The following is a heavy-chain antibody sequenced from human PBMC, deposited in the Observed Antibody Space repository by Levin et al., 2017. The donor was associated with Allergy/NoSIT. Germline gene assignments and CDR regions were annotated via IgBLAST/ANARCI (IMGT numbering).Heavy chain of an antibody. CDR3: EREAFEGGYVDY. CDR2: ISSSGRAG. J-gene: IGHJ4*02. V-gene: IGHV3-11*01. Sequence: GGSLRLSRAASGFTFSDYYINWIRQAPGKGLEYISYISSSGRAGYYADSVKGRFTISRDNAKNAVSLHMSSLRAEDTAVYYCEREAFEGGYVDYWGQGTPVTVSS. CDR1: GFTFSDYY. D-gene: IGHD3-16*01.